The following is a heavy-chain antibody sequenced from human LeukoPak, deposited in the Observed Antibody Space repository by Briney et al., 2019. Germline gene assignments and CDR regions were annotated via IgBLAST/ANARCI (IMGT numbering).Heavy chain of an antibody. CDR2: IYYSGST. CDR3: ARSWSGGGWLLGFFDY. Sequence: SETLSLTCTVSGGSTSSGDYYWSWIRQPPGKGLEWIGYIYYSGSTYYNPSLKSRVTISVDTSKNQFSLKLSSVTAADTAVYYCARSWSGGGWLLGFFDYWGQGTLVTVSS. CDR1: GGSTSSGDYY. D-gene: IGHD3-22*01. V-gene: IGHV4-30-4*08. J-gene: IGHJ4*02.